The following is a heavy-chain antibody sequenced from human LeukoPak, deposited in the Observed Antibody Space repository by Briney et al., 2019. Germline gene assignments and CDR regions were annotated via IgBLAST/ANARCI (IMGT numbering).Heavy chain of an antibody. CDR1: GGTFSSYA. CDR2: IIPILGIA. D-gene: IGHD3-3*01. V-gene: IGHV1-69*04. CDR3: ARAPLWYDFWKGAFDI. J-gene: IGHJ3*02. Sequence: ASVKVSCKASGGTFSSYAISWVRQAPGQGPEWMGRIIPILGIANYAQKFQGRVTITRNTSISTAYMELSSLRSEDTAVYYCARAPLWYDFWKGAFDIWGQGTMVTVSS.